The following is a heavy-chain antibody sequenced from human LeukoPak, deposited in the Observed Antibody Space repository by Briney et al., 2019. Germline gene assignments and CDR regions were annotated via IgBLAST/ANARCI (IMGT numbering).Heavy chain of an antibody. CDR1: GYCINSYF. Sequence: GASLKDSCEAAGYCINSYFIGSVRQTPGKNLKRMGTNYPADSDTRYNPSFEGQVTISADKSISTAYLQWSSLKASDTAMYYCARSTGGTGPVDYWGQGTLVTVSS. J-gene: IGHJ4*02. V-gene: IGHV5-51*01. CDR3: ARSTGGTGPVDY. CDR2: NYPADSDT. D-gene: IGHD2-8*02.